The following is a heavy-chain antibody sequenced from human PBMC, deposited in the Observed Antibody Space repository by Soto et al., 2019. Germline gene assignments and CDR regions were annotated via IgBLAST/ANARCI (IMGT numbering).Heavy chain of an antibody. Sequence: GGSLRLSCAASGFTFRVFGMSWVRQAPGKGLEWVSSIGSTDTYYADSVRGRFTISRDNSKNTLYLQMDSLRPEDTAVYFCAKEGSPKVSRWDDYWGQGTLVTVSS. CDR2: IGSTDT. CDR1: GFTFRVFG. J-gene: IGHJ4*02. V-gene: IGHV3-23*01. CDR3: AKEGSPKVSRWDDY. D-gene: IGHD1-26*01.